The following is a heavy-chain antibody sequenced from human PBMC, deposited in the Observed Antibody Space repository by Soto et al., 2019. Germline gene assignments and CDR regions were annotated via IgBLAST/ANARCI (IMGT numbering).Heavy chain of an antibody. J-gene: IGHJ6*02. Sequence: QTGGSLRLSCAASGFTFYNYAMNWVRQAPGKGLEWVSTIDHDGVNKHYADSVKGRFTVSRDNSKDTVDLQMNSLRAEDTAVYYCAKDDIVVVPAAIKDYYYYGMDVWGQGTTVTVSS. D-gene: IGHD2-2*02. CDR2: IDHDGVNK. CDR3: AKDDIVVVPAAIKDYYYYGMDV. V-gene: IGHV3-23*01. CDR1: GFTFYNYA.